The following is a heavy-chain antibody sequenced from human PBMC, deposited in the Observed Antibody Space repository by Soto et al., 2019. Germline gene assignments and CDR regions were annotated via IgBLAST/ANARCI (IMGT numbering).Heavy chain of an antibody. Sequence: GGSLRLSCAASGFTFSSYWMHWVRQAPGKGLVWVSRINSDGSSTSYADSVKGRFTISRDNAKNTLYLQMNSLRAEDTAVYYCARSGVTEKYNWFDPWGQGTLVTVSS. V-gene: IGHV3-74*01. CDR2: INSDGSST. CDR1: GFTFSSYW. J-gene: IGHJ5*02. CDR3: ARSGVTEKYNWFDP.